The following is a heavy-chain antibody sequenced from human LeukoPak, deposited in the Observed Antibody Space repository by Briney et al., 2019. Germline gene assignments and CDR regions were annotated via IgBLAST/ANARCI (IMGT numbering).Heavy chain of an antibody. CDR1: GYTFTSYG. D-gene: IGHD4-17*01. CDR2: MNPNSGNT. Sequence: ASVKVSCKASGYTFTSYGISWVRQATGQGLEWMGWMNPNSGNTGYAQKFQGRVTMTRNTSISTAYMELSSLRSEDTAVYYCARGRGDYGDYAIDFDYWGQGTLVTVSS. J-gene: IGHJ4*02. V-gene: IGHV1-8*02. CDR3: ARGRGDYGDYAIDFDY.